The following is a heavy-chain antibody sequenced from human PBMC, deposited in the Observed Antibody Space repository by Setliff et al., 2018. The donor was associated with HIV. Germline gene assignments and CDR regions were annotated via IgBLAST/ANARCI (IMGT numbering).Heavy chain of an antibody. J-gene: IGHJ4*02. V-gene: IGHV4-34*01. CDR2: TSHSGKT. CDR3: VTSSSWSSRLNF. CDR1: GGPLSGHY. Sequence: SETLSLTCAVYGGPLSGHYWSWIRQPPGQGLEWIGETSHSGKTNYNPSLKSRVTISVDTSKNQYSLKLTSVTAADTAVYYCVTSSSWSSRLNFWGPGMLVTVSS. D-gene: IGHD2-2*01.